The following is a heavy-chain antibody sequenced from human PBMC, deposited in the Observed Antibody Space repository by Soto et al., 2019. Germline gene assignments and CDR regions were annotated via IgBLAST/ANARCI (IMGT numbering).Heavy chain of an antibody. CDR3: AKTRVADSGYYFDH. V-gene: IGHV3-11*05. J-gene: IGHJ4*02. D-gene: IGHD3-10*01. CDR2: ISGGSSYT. Sequence: QVQLVESGGGLVKPGGSLRLSCAASGFSFGDSYMSWIRQSAGKGLEWLSYISGGSSYTKYAEAVKGRFTISRDNARRSLCLQVNGRRAVDTAIYYCAKTRVADSGYYFDHWGQGTMVTVSS. CDR1: GFSFGDSY.